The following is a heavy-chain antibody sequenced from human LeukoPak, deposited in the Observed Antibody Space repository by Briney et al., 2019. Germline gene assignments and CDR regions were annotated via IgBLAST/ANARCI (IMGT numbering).Heavy chain of an antibody. Sequence: DSVKVSCKASTYTFTRYGARWVRQAPGQGLEWVGCISAYNGNTNYTQKFQGRVTMTTDTSTSKVYMELRSLRSDDTAVYYGARGSPPRRNYDSRGYYSYYFDYWGQGTLVTVSS. CDR2: ISAYNGNT. V-gene: IGHV1-18*01. CDR3: ARGSPPRRNYDSRGYYSYYFDY. J-gene: IGHJ4*02. CDR1: TYTFTRYG. D-gene: IGHD3-22*01.